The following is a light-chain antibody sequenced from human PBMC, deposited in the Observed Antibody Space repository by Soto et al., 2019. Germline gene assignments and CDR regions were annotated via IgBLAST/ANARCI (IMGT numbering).Light chain of an antibody. CDR3: SSYKSSVTYV. CDR1: GSDVGGYKY. CDR2: EVS. Sequence: QSALTQPASVSGSPGQSITISCTGSGSDVGGYKYVSWYQQYPGKAPKLIIFEVSNRPSGVSDRFSGSKSGNTASLTIAGLQAEDEADYFCSSYKSSVTYVFGTGTKVTVL. V-gene: IGLV2-14*01. J-gene: IGLJ1*01.